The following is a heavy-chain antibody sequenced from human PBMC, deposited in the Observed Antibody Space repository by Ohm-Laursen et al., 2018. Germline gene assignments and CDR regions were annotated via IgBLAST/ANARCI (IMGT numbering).Heavy chain of an antibody. J-gene: IGHJ6*02. CDR3: AKAADHNWNYYYYGMDV. V-gene: IGHV3-48*04. Sequence: SLRLSCAASGFSFSTYSMNWIRQAPGKGLEWVSHVSGSGYTKYYGDSVKGRFTISRDNAKNSLYLQMNSLRAEDTALYYCAKAADHNWNYYYYGMDVWGQGTTVTVSS. CDR1: GFSFSTYS. D-gene: IGHD1-20*01. CDR2: VSGSGYTK.